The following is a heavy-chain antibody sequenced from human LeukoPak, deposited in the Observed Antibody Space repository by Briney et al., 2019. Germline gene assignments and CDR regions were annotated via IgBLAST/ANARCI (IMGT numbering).Heavy chain of an antibody. CDR2: IKPDGTEK. J-gene: IGHJ4*02. CDR3: ARDRTTVVTPIGY. D-gene: IGHD4-23*01. CDR1: GFTFSKSW. V-gene: IGHV3-7*01. Sequence: GGSLRLSCAASGFTFSKSWMSWARQAPGKGLECVANIKPDGTEKYYVDPVKGRFTISRDNAKNSLYLQMNSLRAEDTAVYYCARDRTTVVTPIGYWGQGTLVTVSS.